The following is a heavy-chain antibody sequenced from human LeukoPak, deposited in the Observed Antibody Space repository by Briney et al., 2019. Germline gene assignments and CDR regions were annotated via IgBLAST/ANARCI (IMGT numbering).Heavy chain of an antibody. CDR1: GGSISSGDYY. J-gene: IGHJ4*02. Sequence: SQTLSLTCTVSGGSISSGDYYWGWIRQHPGRGVEWIENIYYSGSTYYNPSLKSRVTISVDTSKSQFSLKLSSVTAADTAVYYCAREGYDSSYYYYLDYGGQGTLVTVSA. CDR2: IYYSGST. D-gene: IGHD3-22*01. CDR3: AREGYDSSYYYYLDY. V-gene: IGHV4-31*03.